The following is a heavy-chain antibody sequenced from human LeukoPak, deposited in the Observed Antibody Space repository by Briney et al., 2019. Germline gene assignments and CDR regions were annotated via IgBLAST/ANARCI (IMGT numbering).Heavy chain of an antibody. V-gene: IGHV3-21*03. CDR3: TTDEGGWYRYFDY. J-gene: IGHJ4*02. CDR1: GFTFSSYS. CDR2: ISSSSSYI. Sequence: PGGSLRLSCAASGFTFSSYSMNWVRQAPGKGLEWVSSISSSSSYIYYADSVKGRFTISRDNAKNSLYLQMNSLRAEDTAVYYCTTDEGGWYRYFDYWGQGTLVTVSS. D-gene: IGHD6-19*01.